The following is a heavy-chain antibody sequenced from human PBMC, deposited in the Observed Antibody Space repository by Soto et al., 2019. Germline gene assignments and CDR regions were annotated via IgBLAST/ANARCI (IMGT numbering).Heavy chain of an antibody. CDR2: ISYDGSNK. Sequence: QVQLVESGGGVVQPGRSLRLSCAASGFTFSSYGMHWVRQAPGKGLEWVAVISYDGSNKYYADSVKGRFTISRDNSKNTLYLQMNSLRAEDTAVYYCAKERGYYYGSGSPLNYYGMDVWGQGTTVTVSS. V-gene: IGHV3-30*18. J-gene: IGHJ6*02. D-gene: IGHD3-10*01. CDR3: AKERGYYYGSGSPLNYYGMDV. CDR1: GFTFSSYG.